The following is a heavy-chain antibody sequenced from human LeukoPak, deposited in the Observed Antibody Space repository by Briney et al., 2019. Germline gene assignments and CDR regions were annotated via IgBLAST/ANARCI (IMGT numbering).Heavy chain of an antibody. CDR3: ARVALITIHENDAFDI. CDR2: IYSSGNT. CDR1: GGSISSSSYY. J-gene: IGHJ3*02. V-gene: IGHV4-61*05. D-gene: IGHD3-3*01. Sequence: SETLSLTCTVSGGSISSSSYYWGWIRQPPGTGLEWIGHIYSSGNTKYNPSLKSRLTMSIDSSKNQFSLILTSVTAADTAVYYCARVALITIHENDAFDIWGQGTVVTVSS.